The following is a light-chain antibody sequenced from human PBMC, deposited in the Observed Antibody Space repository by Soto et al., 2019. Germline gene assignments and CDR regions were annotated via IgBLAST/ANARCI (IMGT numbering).Light chain of an antibody. J-gene: IGLJ2*01. CDR1: SSNIGAHYD. CDR3: ASWDDSLRAVI. V-gene: IGLV1-40*01. CDR2: SNN. Sequence: QSVLTQPPSVSGAPGQRVTISCTGSSSNIGAHYDVHWYQHVPGTAPKLVIHSNNLRPSGVPERISGSKSGSSASLAISGLRSEDEAEYYCASWDDSLRAVIFGGGTKLTVL.